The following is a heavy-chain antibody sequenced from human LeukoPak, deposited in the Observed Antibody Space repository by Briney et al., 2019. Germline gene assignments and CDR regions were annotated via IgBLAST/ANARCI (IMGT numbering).Heavy chain of an antibody. CDR3: ARGPGAGLGFDY. CDR1: GGSISSYY. CDR2: IYTSGST. Sequence: SETLSLTCTVSGGSISSYYWSWIRQPAGKGLEWIGRIYTSGSTNYNPSLKSRVSMSDVTSKNQCSLKLSSVTAADTAVYYCARGPGAGLGFDYWGQGTLVTVSS. V-gene: IGHV4-4*07. D-gene: IGHD6-19*01. J-gene: IGHJ4*02.